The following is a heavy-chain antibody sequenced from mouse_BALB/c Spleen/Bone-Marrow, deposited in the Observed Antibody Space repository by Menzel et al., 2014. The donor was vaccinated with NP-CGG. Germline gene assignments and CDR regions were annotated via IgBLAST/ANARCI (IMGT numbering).Heavy chain of an antibody. V-gene: IGHV5-17*02. D-gene: IGHD1-1*01. CDR2: ISSGSSTI. CDR1: GFTFSSFG. Sequence: VQLKESGGGLVQPGGSRKLSCAASGFTFSSFGMHWVRQAPEKGLEWVAYISSGSSTIYYADTVKGRFTISRDNPKNTLFLQMTSLRSEDTAMYYCARRGSSHWYFDVWGAGTTVTVSS. CDR3: ARRGSSHWYFDV. J-gene: IGHJ1*01.